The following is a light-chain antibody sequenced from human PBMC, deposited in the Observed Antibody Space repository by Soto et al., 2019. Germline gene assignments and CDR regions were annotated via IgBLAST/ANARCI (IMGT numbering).Light chain of an antibody. V-gene: IGKV3-20*01. CDR1: HRPPRHY. Sequence: VLTQPPDTRPLSPGERATLSFRASHRPPRHYLSWTQQRPDQPPRLLIYGVSMRADGIPDRFSGSGSGSEFTLTINRLEPEDFAVYYCQDFDSPQWTFGQGTKVEN. CDR3: QDFDSPQWT. CDR2: GVS. J-gene: IGKJ1*01.